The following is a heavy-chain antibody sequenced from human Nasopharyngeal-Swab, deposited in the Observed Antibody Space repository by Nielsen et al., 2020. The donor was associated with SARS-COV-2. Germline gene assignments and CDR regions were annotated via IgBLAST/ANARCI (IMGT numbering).Heavy chain of an antibody. Sequence: SETLSLTCAVYGGSFRGYYWSWIRQPPGKGLEWIGEINHSGSTNYNPSLKSRVTISVDTSKNQFSLKLSSVTAADTAVYYCARMIVGAPRWFDPWGQGTLVNVSS. D-gene: IGHD1-26*01. V-gene: IGHV4-34*01. CDR3: ARMIVGAPRWFDP. J-gene: IGHJ5*02. CDR1: GGSFRGYY. CDR2: INHSGST.